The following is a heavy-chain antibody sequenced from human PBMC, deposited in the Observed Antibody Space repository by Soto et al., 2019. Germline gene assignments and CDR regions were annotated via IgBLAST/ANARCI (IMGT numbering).Heavy chain of an antibody. J-gene: IGHJ4*02. D-gene: IGHD3-22*01. CDR1: GFTFSSYW. CDR2: IKQDGSEK. Sequence: VQLVESGGGLVQPGGSLRLSCAASGFTFSSYWMSWVRQAPGKGLEWVANIKQDGSEKYYVDSVKGRFTISRDNAKNSLYLQMNSLRAEDTAVYYCARDPTYYYDSSGHDYWGQGTLVTVSS. CDR3: ARDPTYYYDSSGHDY. V-gene: IGHV3-7*01.